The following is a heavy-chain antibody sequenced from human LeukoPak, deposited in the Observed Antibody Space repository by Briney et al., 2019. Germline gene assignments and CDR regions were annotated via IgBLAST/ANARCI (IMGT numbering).Heavy chain of an antibody. CDR2: IFYSGST. J-gene: IGHJ4*02. D-gene: IGHD6-13*01. CDR1: GGSISGGKDF. CDR3: ARRGITYSSSFFEF. V-gene: IGHV4-39*01. Sequence: SETLSLTCTVSGGSISGGKDFWGWIRQPPVKGLEWIGSIFYSGSTYYNPSLKSRVTISVDTSRNEFSLKVMSATVADTAVYYCARRGITYSSSFFEFWGQGALVTVSS.